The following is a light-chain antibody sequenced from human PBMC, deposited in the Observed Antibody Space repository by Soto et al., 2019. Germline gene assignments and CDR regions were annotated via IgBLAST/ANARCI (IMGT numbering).Light chain of an antibody. V-gene: IGKV3-20*01. CDR1: QSVRSNY. CDR2: GAS. Sequence: EIVLTQSPGTLSLSPGERATLSCRASQSVRSNYLAWYQQKPGQAPRLLIYGASSRATGIPDRFSGSGSGRDFTLITSRLEPEDFAVYHCQQYVSSFSITFGQGTRLEIK. CDR3: QQYVSSFSIT. J-gene: IGKJ5*01.